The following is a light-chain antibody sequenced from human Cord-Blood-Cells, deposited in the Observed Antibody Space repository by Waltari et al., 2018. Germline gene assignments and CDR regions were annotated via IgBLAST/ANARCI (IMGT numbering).Light chain of an antibody. CDR1: QDISNY. CDR2: DAA. Sequence: IQMTQSPSSLSASVGDRVTITCQASQDISNYLNWYQQKPGKAPKLLIYDAANLETGVPSRFSGSGSGTDFTFTISSLQPEDIATYYCQQYDNLLITCGQGTRLEIK. J-gene: IGKJ5*01. CDR3: QQYDNLLIT. V-gene: IGKV1-33*01.